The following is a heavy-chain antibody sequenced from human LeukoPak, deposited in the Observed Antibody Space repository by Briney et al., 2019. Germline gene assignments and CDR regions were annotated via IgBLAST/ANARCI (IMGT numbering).Heavy chain of an antibody. J-gene: IGHJ4*02. D-gene: IGHD6-6*01. CDR2: SGTT. V-gene: IGHV4-59*12. CDR3: ARRAYSSSAQYYFDY. Sequence: SETLSLTCTVSGGSFSTYYWSGYSGTTNYNPSLKSRVTISVDRSKNQFSLKLSSVTAADTAVYYCARRAYSSSAQYYFDYWGQGTLVTVSS. CDR1: GGSFSTYY.